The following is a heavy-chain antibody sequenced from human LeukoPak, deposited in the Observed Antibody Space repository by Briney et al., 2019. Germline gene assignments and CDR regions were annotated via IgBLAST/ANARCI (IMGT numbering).Heavy chain of an antibody. CDR1: GFTFSSYS. J-gene: IGHJ4*02. V-gene: IGHV3-21*01. Sequence: GGSLRLSCAASGFTFSSYSMNWVRQAPGKGLEWVSSISSSSSYIYYADSVKGRFTISRDNAKNSLYLQMNSLRAEDTAVYYCAREEDIVVVPAATWLGEAAAGHGNFGYWGQGTLVTVSS. D-gene: IGHD2-2*01. CDR2: ISSSSSYI. CDR3: AREEDIVVVPAATWLGEAAAGHGNFGY.